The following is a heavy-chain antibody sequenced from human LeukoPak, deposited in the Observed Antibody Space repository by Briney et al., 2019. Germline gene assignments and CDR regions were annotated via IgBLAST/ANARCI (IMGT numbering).Heavy chain of an antibody. J-gene: IGHJ4*02. V-gene: IGHV3-48*02. CDR3: ARDRGSSSWYYFDR. CDR1: GFTFSDYG. D-gene: IGHD6-13*01. CDR2: ISNSGSTI. Sequence: PGGSLRLSCAASGFTFSDYGIHWVRQAPGKGLEWVSYISNSGSTIDYADSVKGRFTISRDNAKNSLYLQMNSLRDEDTAVYYCARDRGSSSWYYFDRWGQGTLVTVSS.